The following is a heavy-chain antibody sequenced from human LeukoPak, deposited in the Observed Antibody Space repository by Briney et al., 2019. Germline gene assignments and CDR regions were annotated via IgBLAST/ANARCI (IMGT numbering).Heavy chain of an antibody. Sequence: GESLKISCKGSGYSFTSYWIGWVRQTPGKGLEWMGIIYPGDSDTRYSPSFQGQVTISADKSISTAYLQWSSLKASDTAMYHCARRPYCSGGSCRNWFDPWGQGTLVTVSS. J-gene: IGHJ5*02. D-gene: IGHD2-15*01. CDR3: ARRPYCSGGSCRNWFDP. CDR2: IYPGDSDT. V-gene: IGHV5-51*01. CDR1: GYSFTSYW.